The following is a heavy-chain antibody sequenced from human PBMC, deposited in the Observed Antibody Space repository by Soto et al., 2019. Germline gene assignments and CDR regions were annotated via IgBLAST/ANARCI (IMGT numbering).Heavy chain of an antibody. CDR2: IYPSGGTT. CDR3: ARLATATPPYYFDY. V-gene: IGHV1-46*01. Sequence: QVQLVQSGADVKKPGASVRVSCKGSGYTLTGYYVHWVRQAPGQGFEWMGVIYPSGGTTSYAQKFQDRVTMTRDTSTSTVYMELSGLRSEDTAVYYCARLATATPPYYFDYWGQGTLVTVSS. CDR1: GYTLTGYY. J-gene: IGHJ4*02.